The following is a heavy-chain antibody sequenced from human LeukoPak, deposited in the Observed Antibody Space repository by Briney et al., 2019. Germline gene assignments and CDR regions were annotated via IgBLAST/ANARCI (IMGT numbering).Heavy chain of an antibody. CDR1: GFTFSSYW. CDR3: VRDVSGSSYGDY. D-gene: IGHD5-18*01. J-gene: IGHJ4*02. V-gene: IGHV3-7*01. Sequence: GGSLRLSCAASGFTFSSYWMNWVRQAPGKGLGWLANIRQDGNEKHYVDSVKGRFTMSRDNAKNSLYLQMNSLRAEDTAVYYCVRDVSGSSYGDYWGQGTLVTVSS. CDR2: IRQDGNEK.